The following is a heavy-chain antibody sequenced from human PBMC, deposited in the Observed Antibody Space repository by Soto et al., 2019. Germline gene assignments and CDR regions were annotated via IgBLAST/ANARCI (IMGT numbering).Heavy chain of an antibody. CDR3: ARAHSRYCSSTSCYWWGLFDY. CDR2: ISSSSSYI. D-gene: IGHD2-2*01. V-gene: IGHV3-21*01. Sequence: GGSLRLSCAASGFTFSSYSMNWVRQAPGKGLEWVSSISSSSSYIYYADSVKGRFTISRDNAKNPLYLQMNSLRAEDTAVYYCARAHSRYCSSTSCYWWGLFDYWGQGTLVTVSS. CDR1: GFTFSSYS. J-gene: IGHJ4*02.